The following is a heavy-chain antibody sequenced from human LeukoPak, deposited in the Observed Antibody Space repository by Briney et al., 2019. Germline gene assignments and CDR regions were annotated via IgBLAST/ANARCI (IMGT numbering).Heavy chain of an antibody. Sequence: SETLSLTCTVSGGSISSGGYYGSWIRQPAGKGLEWIGRIYTSGSTNYNPSLKSRVTISVDTSKNQFSLKLSSVTAADTAVYYCARELDSDAFDIGGQETMVTVS. CDR2: IYTSGST. D-gene: IGHD2-2*03. V-gene: IGHV4-61*02. CDR3: ARELDSDAFDI. J-gene: IGHJ3*02. CDR1: GGSISSGGYY.